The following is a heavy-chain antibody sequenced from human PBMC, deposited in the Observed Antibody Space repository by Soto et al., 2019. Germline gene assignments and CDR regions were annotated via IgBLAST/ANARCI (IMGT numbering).Heavy chain of an antibody. CDR2: INPSGGST. V-gene: IGHV1-46*01. CDR3: AIPTRTRYGMDV. CDR1: GYTFTSYY. J-gene: IGHJ6*02. Sequence: QVQLVQSGAEVKKPGASVKVSCKASGYTFTSYYMHWVRQAPGQGLEWMGIINPSGGSTSYAQKFQGRVTMTRDTSTSTVYMELSSLRSEDTAVYYCAIPTRTRYGMDVWGQGTTVTVSS.